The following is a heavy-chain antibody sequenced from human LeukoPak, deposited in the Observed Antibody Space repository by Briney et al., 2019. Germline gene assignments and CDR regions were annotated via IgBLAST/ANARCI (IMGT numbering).Heavy chain of an antibody. CDR1: GFTLSSYA. D-gene: IGHD2-2*01. V-gene: IGHV3-23*01. Sequence: GGSLRLSCAASGFTLSSYAMSWVRQAPGKGLEWVSSISGSDGTTYYADSVKGRFTISRDNSKYTLSLQMNSLRDDDTAVYYCAKDLVPAALFGVDRIGAFDIWGQGTMVTVSS. J-gene: IGHJ3*02. CDR2: ISGSDGTT. CDR3: AKDLVPAALFGVDRIGAFDI.